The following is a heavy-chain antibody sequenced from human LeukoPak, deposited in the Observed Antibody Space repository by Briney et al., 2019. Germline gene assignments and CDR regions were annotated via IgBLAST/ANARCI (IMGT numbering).Heavy chain of an antibody. CDR3: ARGYYDSTPDH. D-gene: IGHD3-22*01. CDR2: IYDSGST. Sequence: SETLSLTCAVSGGSISSGGYSWSWIRQPPGKGLEWIGYIYDSGSTNYKPALKSRVTISVDRSKNQFSLKLSSVTAADTAVYYCARGYYDSTPDHWGQGTLVTVSS. J-gene: IGHJ4*02. V-gene: IGHV4-30-2*01. CDR1: GGSISSGGYS.